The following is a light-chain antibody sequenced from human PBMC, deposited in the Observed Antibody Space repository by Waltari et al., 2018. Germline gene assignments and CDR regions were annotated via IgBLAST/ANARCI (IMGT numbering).Light chain of an antibody. CDR3: QQYHVWWT. CDR1: ESVRSN. V-gene: IGKV3-15*01. J-gene: IGKJ1*01. CDR2: GAS. Sequence: EIVMTQSPATLSVSPGERATLSCRASESVRSNLAWYQQKPGQAPRLLIYGASTRATGIPARFSGSGSGTEFTLSISSPQSEDFAVYYCQQYHVWWTFGQGTKVEIK.